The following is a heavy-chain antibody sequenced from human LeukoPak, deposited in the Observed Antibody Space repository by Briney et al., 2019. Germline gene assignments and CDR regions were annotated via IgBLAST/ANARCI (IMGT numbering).Heavy chain of an antibody. CDR2: INAGNGNT. Sequence: ASVKVSCKASGYTFTSYAMHWVRQAPGQRLEWMGWINAGNGNTKYSQKFQGRVTITRDTSASTAYMELSSLRSEDTAVYYCARDKLWFGELLYWFDPWDQGTLVTVSS. D-gene: IGHD3-10*01. CDR3: ARDKLWFGELLYWFDP. J-gene: IGHJ5*02. V-gene: IGHV1-3*01. CDR1: GYTFTSYA.